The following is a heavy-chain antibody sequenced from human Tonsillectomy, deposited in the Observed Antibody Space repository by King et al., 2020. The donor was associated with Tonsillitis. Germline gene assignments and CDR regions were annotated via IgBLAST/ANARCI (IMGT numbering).Heavy chain of an antibody. CDR1: GFTFSHAW. J-gene: IGHJ4*02. D-gene: IGHD5-18*01. CDR2: VKSETDGGTT. Sequence: VQLVESGGGLVKPGGSLRLSCAASGFTFSHAWMNWVRQAPGKGLEWVGRVKSETDGGTTDYAAPVKGRFTISRDDSKNTLYLQMNSLKTEDTAVYYCTTFIGQVWLQDDYWGQGTLVSVSS. V-gene: IGHV3-15*01. CDR3: TTFIGQVWLQDDY.